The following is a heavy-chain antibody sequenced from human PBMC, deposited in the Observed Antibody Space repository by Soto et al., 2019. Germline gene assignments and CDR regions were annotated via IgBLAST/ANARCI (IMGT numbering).Heavy chain of an antibody. J-gene: IGHJ4*01. V-gene: IGHV3-15*07. CDR3: TTDSYSTIIIVRFDY. D-gene: IGHD3-22*01. CDR2: IKSKTDGGTT. Sequence: RGSLRLSCAASGFTFTNAWINWVRQAPGKGLEWVGRIKSKTDGGTTDYAEPVKGRFAISGDDSNNMVYLQMNSLKIEDTAVYYCTTDSYSTIIIVRFDYWGHGTLVTVSS. CDR1: GFTFTNAW.